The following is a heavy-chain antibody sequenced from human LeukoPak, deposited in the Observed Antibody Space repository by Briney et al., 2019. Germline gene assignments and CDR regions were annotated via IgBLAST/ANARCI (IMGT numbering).Heavy chain of an antibody. CDR3: ARSLAGSGSYYKNYYYYYMDV. CDR2: IYTSGST. CDR1: GGSISSYY. D-gene: IGHD3-10*01. V-gene: IGHV4-4*07. J-gene: IGHJ6*03. Sequence: SETLSLTCTVSGGSISSYYWSWIRQPAGKGLEWIGRIYTSGSTNYNPSLKSRVTMSVDTSKNQFSLKLSSVTAADTAVYYCARSLAGSGSYYKNYYYYYMDVWGKGTTVTISS.